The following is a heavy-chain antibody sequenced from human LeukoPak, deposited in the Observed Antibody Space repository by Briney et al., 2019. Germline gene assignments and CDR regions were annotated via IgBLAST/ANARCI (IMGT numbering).Heavy chain of an antibody. CDR2: ISYDGSNK. CDR3: GRLAGIGYCSGGSGLRGGFSDY. CDR1: GFTLSSYA. V-gene: IGHV3-30*14. D-gene: IGHD2-15*01. Sequence: HPGGTLRLSCAASGFTLSSYAMRWVRQAPGKGLEWVAVISYDGSNKWDADSVKGRFTISRDNSKNTLYLQMGSLRAEDMAVYYCGRLAGIGYCSGGSGLRGGFSDYWGQGTLVTVSS. J-gene: IGHJ4*02.